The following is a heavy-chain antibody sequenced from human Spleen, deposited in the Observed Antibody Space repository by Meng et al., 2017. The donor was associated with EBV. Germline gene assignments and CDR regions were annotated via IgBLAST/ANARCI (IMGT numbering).Heavy chain of an antibody. J-gene: IGHJ4*02. CDR3: ARTAMVRYFDY. CDR1: GGVISSGGYY. V-gene: IGHV4-30-4*01. CDR2: IYYSGST. Sequence: QVQLPESVTVLVKPSQTLSLTGAVSGGVISSGGYYWRWIRQPPGKGLEWIGYIYYSGSTYYNPSLKSRVTISVDTSKNQFSLKLSSVTAADTAVYYCARTAMVRYFDYWGQGTLVTVSS. D-gene: IGHD5-18*01.